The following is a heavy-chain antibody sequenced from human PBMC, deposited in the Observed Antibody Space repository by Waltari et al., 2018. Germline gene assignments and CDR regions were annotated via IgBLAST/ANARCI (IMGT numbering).Heavy chain of an antibody. CDR1: GFTFISYN. CDR2: INRDGTST. Sequence: EEQLVESGGGQVKPGGSLRLSCSASGFTFISYNMNLVRQAPGKGLGWVASINRDGTSTNPADSVEGRFTISRDNAKNSLYLQMDNLRADDTAVYYCTRDGPYYYFGLDVWGQGTTVTVSS. CDR3: TRDGPYYYFGLDV. V-gene: IGHV3-21*02. J-gene: IGHJ6*02.